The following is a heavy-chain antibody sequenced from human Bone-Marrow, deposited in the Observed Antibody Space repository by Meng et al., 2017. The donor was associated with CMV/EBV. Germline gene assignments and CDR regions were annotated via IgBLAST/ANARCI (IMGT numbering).Heavy chain of an antibody. CDR1: GFTFSSYW. CDR3: ARDLVAVAGGLPDGS. CDR2: INSDGSST. V-gene: IGHV3-74*01. Sequence: GESLKISCAASGFTFSSYWMHWVRQAPGKGLVWVSRINSDGSSTSYADSVKGRFTISRDNAKNTLYLQMNSLRVEDTALYYCARDLVAVAGGLPDGSWGQGTLVTFSS. D-gene: IGHD6-19*01. J-gene: IGHJ5*02.